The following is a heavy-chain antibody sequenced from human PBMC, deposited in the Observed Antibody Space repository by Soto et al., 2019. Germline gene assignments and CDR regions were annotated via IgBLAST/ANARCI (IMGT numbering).Heavy chain of an antibody. CDR2: INHSGST. J-gene: IGHJ4*02. CDR1: GGSFSGYY. Sequence: PSETLSLTCAVYGGSFSGYYWSWIRQPPGKGLEWIGEINHSGSTNYNPSLKSRVTISVDTSKNQFSLKLSSVTAADTAVYYCARDQYDILNGYHFEDWGQGPLVTVAS. CDR3: ARDQYDILNGYHFED. V-gene: IGHV4-34*01. D-gene: IGHD3-9*01.